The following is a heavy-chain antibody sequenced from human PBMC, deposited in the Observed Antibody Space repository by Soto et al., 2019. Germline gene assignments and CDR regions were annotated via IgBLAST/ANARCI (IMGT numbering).Heavy chain of an antibody. D-gene: IGHD4-17*01. J-gene: IGHJ6*02. V-gene: IGHV3-23*01. CDR2: ISGGGGST. CDR1: GFTFSSYA. CDR3: AKDRTTVDYNYGMDV. Sequence: EVQLLESGGGLVQPGGALRLSCAASGFTFSSYAMTWVRQAPGKGLEGVSGISGGGGSTYYADSVKGRFTISRDNSKNTLFLQMNSLRAEDTAVYYCAKDRTTVDYNYGMDVWGQGTTVTVSS.